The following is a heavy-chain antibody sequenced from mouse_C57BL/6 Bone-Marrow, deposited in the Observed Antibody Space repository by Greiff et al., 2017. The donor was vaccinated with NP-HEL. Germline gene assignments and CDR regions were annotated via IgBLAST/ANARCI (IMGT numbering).Heavy chain of an antibody. CDR1: GYAFTNYL. CDR3: AREGLRGYAMDY. D-gene: IGHD1-3*01. V-gene: IGHV1-54*01. J-gene: IGHJ4*01. Sequence: QVHVKQSGAELVRPGTSVKVSCKASGYAFTNYLIEWVKQRPGQGLEWIGVINPGSGGTNYNEKFKGKATLTADKSSSTAYMQLSSLTSEDSAVYFCAREGLRGYAMDYWGQGTSVTVSS. CDR2: INPGSGGT.